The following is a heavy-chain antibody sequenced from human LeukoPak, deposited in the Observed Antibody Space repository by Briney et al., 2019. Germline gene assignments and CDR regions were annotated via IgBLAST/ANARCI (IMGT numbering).Heavy chain of an antibody. Sequence: PGGSLRLSCAASGFTFSGYWMSWVRQAPGKGLEWVANIKQDGSEKYYVDSVKGRFTISRDNAKNSLYLQMNSLGAEDTAVYYCTRSARYYYGSGSYYRGPSNWFDPWGQGTLVTVSS. CDR2: IKQDGSEK. CDR3: TRSARYYYGSGSYYRGPSNWFDP. J-gene: IGHJ5*02. V-gene: IGHV3-7*01. CDR1: GFTFSGYW. D-gene: IGHD3-10*01.